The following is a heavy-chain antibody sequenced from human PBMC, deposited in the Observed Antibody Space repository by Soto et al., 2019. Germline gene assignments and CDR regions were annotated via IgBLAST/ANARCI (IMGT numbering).Heavy chain of an antibody. CDR2: IYYSGST. J-gene: IGHJ6*02. D-gene: IGHD2-2*01. Sequence: SETLSLTCTVSGGSVGSGSYYWSWIRQPPGKGLEWIGYIYYSGSTNYNPSLKSRVTISVDTSKNQFSLKLSSVTAADTAVYYCAREAPPDIVVSTAPLCGMDVWGQGTTVTVSS. V-gene: IGHV4-61*01. CDR1: GGSVGSGSYY. CDR3: AREAPPDIVVSTAPLCGMDV.